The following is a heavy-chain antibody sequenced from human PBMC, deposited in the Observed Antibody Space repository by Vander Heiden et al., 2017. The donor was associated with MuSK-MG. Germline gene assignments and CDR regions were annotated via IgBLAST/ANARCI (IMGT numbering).Heavy chain of an antibody. Sequence: EVQLVQSGAAVKKPGESLKISCQVSGYTFQNYWLAWGRQMPGKGLEWMAIIYPRDSDTTYNPSFQGHVTVSVDRSISTAYLQWSSLQASDSAVYFCARREGVTFDYWGQGTLVAVSS. CDR3: ARREGVTFDY. J-gene: IGHJ4*02. CDR1: GYTFQNYW. V-gene: IGHV5-51*01. CDR2: IYPRDSDT. D-gene: IGHD2-21*02.